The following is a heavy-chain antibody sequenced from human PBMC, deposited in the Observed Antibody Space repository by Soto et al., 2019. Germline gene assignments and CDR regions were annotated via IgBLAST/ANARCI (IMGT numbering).Heavy chain of an antibody. D-gene: IGHD3-9*01. J-gene: IGHJ4*02. CDR1: GFTFSSYA. CDR3: AKVFTGYYYYFEY. V-gene: IGHV3-23*01. CDR2: VGGSGEYT. Sequence: PGGSLRLSCAASGFTFSSYAMIWVRQAPGKGLEWVSVVGGSGEYTYYADSVKGRFTISRDNSKNTVYLQISSLRADDTAVYYCAKVFTGYYYYFEYWGQGTLVTVSS.